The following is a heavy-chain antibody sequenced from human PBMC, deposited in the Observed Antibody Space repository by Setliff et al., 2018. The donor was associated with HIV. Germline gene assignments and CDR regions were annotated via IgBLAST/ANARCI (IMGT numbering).Heavy chain of an antibody. D-gene: IGHD3-22*01. CDR2: IYHSGST. J-gene: IGHJ1*01. V-gene: IGHV4-38-2*01. CDR1: AYSISSGYY. CDR3: ARQWRDQYNSGVSTEYFQH. Sequence: SETLSLTCAVSAYSISSGYYWGWIRQLPGKGLEWIGSIYHSGSTYYNPSLMSRVTISVDTSKNQFSLKLRSVTAADTAVYYCARQWRDQYNSGVSTEYFQHWGLCTQVTVS.